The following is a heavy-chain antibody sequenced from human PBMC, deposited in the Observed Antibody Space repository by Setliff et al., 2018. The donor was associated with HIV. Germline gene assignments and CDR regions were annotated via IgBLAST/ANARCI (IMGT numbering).Heavy chain of an antibody. D-gene: IGHD2-15*01. CDR3: ARARGGCSGGSCPAHHYYYYMDV. CDR1: GGSISSGGYY. J-gene: IGHJ6*03. V-gene: IGHV4-31*01. Sequence: SETLSLTCNVSGGSISSGGYYWSWIRQHPGKGLEWIGYIYYSGSTYYNPSLKSLVTISVDTSKNQFSLKLSSVTAADTAVYYCARARGGCSGGSCPAHHYYYYMDVWGKGTTVTISS. CDR2: IYYSGST.